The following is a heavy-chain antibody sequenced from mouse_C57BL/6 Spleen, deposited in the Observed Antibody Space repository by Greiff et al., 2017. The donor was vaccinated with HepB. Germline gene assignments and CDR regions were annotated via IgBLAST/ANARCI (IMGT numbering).Heavy chain of an antibody. Sequence: DVQLQESGGGLVKPGGSLKLSCAASGFTFSDYGMHWVRQAPEKGLEWVAYISSGSSTIYYADTVKGRFTISRDNAKNTLFLQMTSLRSEDTAMYYCAREGIYYGSSYYFDYWGQGTTLTVSS. V-gene: IGHV5-17*01. J-gene: IGHJ2*01. CDR2: ISSGSSTI. CDR3: AREGIYYGSSYYFDY. D-gene: IGHD1-1*01. CDR1: GFTFSDYG.